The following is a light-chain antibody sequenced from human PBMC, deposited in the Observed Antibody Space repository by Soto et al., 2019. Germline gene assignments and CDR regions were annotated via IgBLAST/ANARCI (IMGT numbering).Light chain of an antibody. CDR3: AVWDDSLSGVL. CDR1: TSNIGSNL. V-gene: IGLV1-47*02. Sequence: QSVLAQPPSASGTPGQRVTISCSGSTSNIGSNLASWYQQLPGSAPKLLIYNDNERPSGAPDRFSGSKSGTSASLGISGLRSEDEADYYCAVWDDSLSGVLFGGGTK. CDR2: NDN. J-gene: IGLJ2*01.